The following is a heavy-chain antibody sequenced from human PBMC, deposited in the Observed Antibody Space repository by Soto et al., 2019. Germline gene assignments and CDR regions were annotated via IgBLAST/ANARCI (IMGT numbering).Heavy chain of an antibody. V-gene: IGHV4-31*03. D-gene: IGHD1-26*01. Sequence: QVQLQESGPGLVKPSQTLSLTCTVSDGSIDSGSYYRRWVRQYPGKGLEWIGSIHYSRSIYYSPSLRSRLTMSADTSKNQFSLKLSSVTVADTAVYYCTRGLDRAKLGYWGQGIQVLVSS. CDR1: DGSIDSGSYY. CDR2: IHYSRSI. CDR3: TRGLDRAKLGY. J-gene: IGHJ4*02.